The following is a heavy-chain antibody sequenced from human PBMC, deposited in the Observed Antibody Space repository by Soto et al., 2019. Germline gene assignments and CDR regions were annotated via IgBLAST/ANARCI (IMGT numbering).Heavy chain of an antibody. CDR2: ISAYNDNT. Sequence: SVKVSCKASGYTFTSYGLSWVRQAPGQGLEWMGWISAYNDNTNYAQKLQGRVTITTDTSTSTAYMELRSLRSDDTAVYYCAMSTGYSYGKGPLFYFDYWGQGTLVTVSS. J-gene: IGHJ4*02. D-gene: IGHD5-18*01. V-gene: IGHV1-18*01. CDR1: GYTFTSYG. CDR3: AMSTGYSYGKGPLFYFDY.